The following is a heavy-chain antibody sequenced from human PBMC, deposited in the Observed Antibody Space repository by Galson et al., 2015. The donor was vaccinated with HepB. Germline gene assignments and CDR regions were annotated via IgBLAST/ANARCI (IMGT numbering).Heavy chain of an antibody. D-gene: IGHD3-10*01. J-gene: IGHJ4*02. CDR2: IKQDGSEK. Sequence: SLRLSCAASGFTFSSYWMSWVRQAPGKGLEWVANIKQDGSEKYYVDSVKGRFTISRDNAKNSLYLQMNSLRAEDTAVYYCARHGVTMVRGVQYYFDYWGQGTLVTVSS. CDR1: GFTFSSYW. CDR3: ARHGVTMVRGVQYYFDY. V-gene: IGHV3-7*03.